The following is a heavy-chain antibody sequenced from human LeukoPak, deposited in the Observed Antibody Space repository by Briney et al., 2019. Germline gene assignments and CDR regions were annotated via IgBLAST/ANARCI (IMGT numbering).Heavy chain of an antibody. J-gene: IGHJ4*02. CDR1: GGSISSGDYY. CDR3: ARAPRDTNSWYYFDY. CDR2: IYYSGDT. D-gene: IGHD5-18*01. V-gene: IGHV4-31*02. Sequence: SETLSLTCTVSGGSISSGDYYWSWIRQHPGKGLEWIGYIYYSGDTYYNPPLKSRVTISVDTSKNQFSLKLSSVTAADTAVYYCARAPRDTNSWYYFDYWGQGTLVSVSS.